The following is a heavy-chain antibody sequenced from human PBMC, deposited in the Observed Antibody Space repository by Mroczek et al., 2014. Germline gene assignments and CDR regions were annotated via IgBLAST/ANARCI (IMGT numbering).Heavy chain of an antibody. J-gene: IGHJ2*01. CDR1: GGTFSSYA. CDR3: ASRRFLEGPVDWYFDL. Sequence: QVQLVQSGAEVKKPGSSVKVSCKASGGTFSSYAISWVRQAPGQGLEWMGGIIPIFGTANYAQKFQGRVTITADESTSTAYMELSSLRSEDTAVYYCASRRFLEGPVDWYFDLWGRGTLVTVSS. V-gene: IGHV1-69*01. CDR2: IIPIFGTA. D-gene: IGHD3-3*01.